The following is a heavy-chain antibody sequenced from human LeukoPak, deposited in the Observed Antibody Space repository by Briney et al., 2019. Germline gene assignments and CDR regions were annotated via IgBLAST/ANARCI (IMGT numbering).Heavy chain of an antibody. Sequence: PSETLSLTCAVSGYSISSGYYWGWIRQPTGKGLEWIGSIYHSGSTYYNPSLKSRVTISVDTSKNQLSLKLSSVTAADTAVYYCARRTRGSGSTHFDYWGQGTLVTVSS. V-gene: IGHV4-38-2*01. J-gene: IGHJ4*02. D-gene: IGHD3-10*01. CDR1: GYSISSGYY. CDR3: ARRTRGSGSTHFDY. CDR2: IYHSGST.